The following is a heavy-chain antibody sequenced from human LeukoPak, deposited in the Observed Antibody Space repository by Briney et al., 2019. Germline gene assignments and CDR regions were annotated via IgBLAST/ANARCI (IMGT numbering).Heavy chain of an antibody. J-gene: IGHJ6*02. V-gene: IGHV3-23*01. Sequence: PGGSLRLSCAASGFTFSSYAMSWVRQAPGKGLEWVSAISGSGGSTYYADSVKGRFTISRDNSKNTLYLQMNSLRAEDTAVYYCAKVQTLEYYYYGMDVWGQGTLVTVSS. CDR1: GFTFSSYA. CDR3: AKVQTLEYYYYGMDV. CDR2: ISGSGGST.